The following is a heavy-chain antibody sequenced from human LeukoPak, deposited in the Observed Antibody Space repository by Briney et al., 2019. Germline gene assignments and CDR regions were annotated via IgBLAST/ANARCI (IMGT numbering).Heavy chain of an antibody. D-gene: IGHD2-21*01. CDR1: GGTFSSYA. CDR3: ARVAYCGGDCYQGDWFDP. J-gene: IGHJ5*02. V-gene: IGHV1-69*13. Sequence: EASVKVSCKASGGTFSSYAISWVRQAPGQGLEWMGGIIPIFGTANYAQKFQGRVTIIADESTSTAYMELSSLRSEDTAVYYCARVAYCGGDCYQGDWFDPWGQGTLVTVSS. CDR2: IIPIFGTA.